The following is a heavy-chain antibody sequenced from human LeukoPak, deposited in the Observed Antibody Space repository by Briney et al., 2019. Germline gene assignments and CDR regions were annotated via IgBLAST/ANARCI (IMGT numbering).Heavy chain of an antibody. CDR2: IWYDGSNK. CDR3: ARDRRGGNSYFDY. V-gene: IGHV3-33*01. J-gene: IGHJ4*02. CDR1: GFTFSSYG. Sequence: GGSLRLSCAASGFTFSSYGMHWVRQAPGKGLEWVAVIWYDGSNKYYADSVKDRFTISRDNSKNTLYLQMNSLRAEDTAVYYCARDRRGGNSYFDYWGQGTLVTVSS. D-gene: IGHD5-18*01.